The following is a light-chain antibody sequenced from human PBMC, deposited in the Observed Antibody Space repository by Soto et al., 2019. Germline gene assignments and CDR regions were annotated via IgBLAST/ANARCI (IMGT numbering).Light chain of an antibody. CDR3: QQYYKTPPV. Sequence: DIVMTQSPDSLAVSLGERATINCKSSQSLLYSSNNKNYLAWYQQKPGRPPKLLIYWASTRESGVPDRFSGRGSGTDFTLTISSLQAEDVAVYYCQQYYKTPPVFGQGTKVEIK. V-gene: IGKV4-1*01. CDR2: WAS. J-gene: IGKJ1*01. CDR1: QSLLYSSNNKNY.